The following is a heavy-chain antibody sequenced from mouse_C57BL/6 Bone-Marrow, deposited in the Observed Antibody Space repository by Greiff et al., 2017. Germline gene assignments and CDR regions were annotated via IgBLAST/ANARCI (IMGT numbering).Heavy chain of an antibody. V-gene: IGHV5-6*02. CDR1: GFTFSSYG. CDR3: ARRSFYGGFAY. D-gene: IGHD1-1*01. J-gene: IGHJ3*01. CDR2: ISSGGRYT. Sequence: EVKLMESGGDLVKPGGSLKLSCAASGFTFSSYGMSWVRQTPDKRLEWVATISSGGRYTYYPDSVKGRFTIYRDNAKNTLYLQMSSLKSEDTAMYYCARRSFYGGFAYWGQGTLVTVSA.